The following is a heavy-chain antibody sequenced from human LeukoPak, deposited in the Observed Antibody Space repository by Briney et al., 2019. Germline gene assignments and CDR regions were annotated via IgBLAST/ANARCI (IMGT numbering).Heavy chain of an antibody. CDR2: IYSGGST. Sequence: GGSLRLSCAASGFTFSTFAMSWVRQAPGKGLEWVSVIYSGGSTYYADSVKGRFTISRDNSKNTLYLQMNSLRAEDTAVYYCARDLEWLGYYYYYYMDVWGKGTTVTVSS. D-gene: IGHD6-19*01. J-gene: IGHJ6*03. CDR3: ARDLEWLGYYYYYYMDV. CDR1: GFTFSTFA. V-gene: IGHV3-66*02.